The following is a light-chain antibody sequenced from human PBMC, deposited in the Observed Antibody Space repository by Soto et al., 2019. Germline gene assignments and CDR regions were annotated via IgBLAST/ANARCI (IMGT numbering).Light chain of an antibody. Sequence: EVVMTQSPATLSVSPGERATLSCRASQSVYGNLAWYQQKPGQSPRLLIYGASTRATGIPARFSGSGSGTEFTLTISSLQYEDFAVYYCQQYHNWPPWTFGPGTKVEIK. CDR2: GAS. J-gene: IGKJ1*01. CDR3: QQYHNWPPWT. CDR1: QSVYGN. V-gene: IGKV3-15*01.